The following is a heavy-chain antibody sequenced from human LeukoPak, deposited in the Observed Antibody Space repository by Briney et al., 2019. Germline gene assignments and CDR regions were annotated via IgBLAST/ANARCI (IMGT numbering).Heavy chain of an antibody. Sequence: GGSLRLSCAASGFTFSSYSMNWVRQAPGKGLEWVSYISSSSSTIYYADSVKGRFTISRDNAKNSLYLQMNSLRAEDTAVYYCAREGAAGLDYWGQGTLVTVSS. CDR2: ISSSSSTI. J-gene: IGHJ4*02. CDR1: GFTFSSYS. V-gene: IGHV3-48*01. D-gene: IGHD6-13*01. CDR3: AREGAAGLDY.